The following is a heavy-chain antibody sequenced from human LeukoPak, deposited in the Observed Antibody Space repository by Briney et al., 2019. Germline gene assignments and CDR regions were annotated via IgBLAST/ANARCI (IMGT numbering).Heavy chain of an antibody. CDR1: GYTFTSYG. D-gene: IGHD3-3*01. Sequence: ASVKLSCKSSGYTFTSYGISWVRQAPGQGLEWMGWISAYNGNTNYAQKLQGRVAMTTDTSTSTAYMELRSLRSDDTAVYYCARSSYYDFWSGYYDDAFDIWGQGTMVTVSS. CDR3: ARSSYYDFWSGYYDDAFDI. J-gene: IGHJ3*02. V-gene: IGHV1-18*01. CDR2: ISAYNGNT.